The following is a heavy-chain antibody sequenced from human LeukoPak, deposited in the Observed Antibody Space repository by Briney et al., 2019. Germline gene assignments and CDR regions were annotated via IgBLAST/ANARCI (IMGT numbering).Heavy chain of an antibody. V-gene: IGHV3-23*01. CDR2: ISGSGGST. J-gene: IGHJ4*02. CDR3: AKVASYYYDSSFDY. Sequence: GGSLRLSCAASGFTFDDYAMHWVRQAPGKGLEWVSAISGSGGSTYYADSVKGRFTISRDNSKNTLYLQMNSLRAEDTAVYYCAKVASYYYDSSFDYWGQGTLVTVSS. CDR1: GFTFDDYA. D-gene: IGHD3-22*01.